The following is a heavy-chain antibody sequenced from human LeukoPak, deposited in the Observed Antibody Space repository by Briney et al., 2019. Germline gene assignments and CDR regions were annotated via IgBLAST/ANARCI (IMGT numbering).Heavy chain of an antibody. CDR2: ISAYNGNT. V-gene: IGHV1-18*01. CDR1: GYTFTSYG. D-gene: IGHD6-19*01. CDR3: ARDTVFKMFETPYSSGWEYYYYYYGMDV. J-gene: IGHJ6*02. Sequence: ASVNVSCKASGYTFTSYGISWVRQAPGQGLEWMGWISAYNGNTNYAQKLQGRVTMTTDTSTSTAYMELRSLRSDDTAVYYCARDTVFKMFETPYSSGWEYYYYYYGMDVWGQGTTVTVSS.